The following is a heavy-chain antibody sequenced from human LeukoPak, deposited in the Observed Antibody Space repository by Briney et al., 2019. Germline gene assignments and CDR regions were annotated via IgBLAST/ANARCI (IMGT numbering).Heavy chain of an antibody. D-gene: IGHD3-10*01. V-gene: IGHV4-4*07. J-gene: IGHJ4*02. CDR1: GGSISSYY. CDR2: IHTSGST. CDR3: ARDEYYYGSGSYRYDY. Sequence: SETLSLTCSFSGGSISSYYWSWIRQPAGKGLEWIGRIHTSGSTNYNPSLKSRVTMSVDTSKNQFSLKLKSVTAADTAVYYCARDEYYYGSGSYRYDYWGQGTLVTVSS.